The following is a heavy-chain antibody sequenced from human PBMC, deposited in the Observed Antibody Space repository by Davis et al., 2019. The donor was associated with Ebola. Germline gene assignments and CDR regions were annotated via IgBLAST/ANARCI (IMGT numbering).Heavy chain of an antibody. J-gene: IGHJ4*02. V-gene: IGHV3-21*01. CDR3: ARRAYYYDSSGYPDY. D-gene: IGHD3-22*01. CDR2: ISSDSDYI. Sequence: GESLKISCAASGFTFSTYSMSWVRQAPGKGLEWVSSISSDSDYIYYADSAKGRFTISRDNAKNSLYLQMNSLRAEDTAVYYCARRAYYYDSSGYPDYWGQGTLVTVSS. CDR1: GFTFSTYS.